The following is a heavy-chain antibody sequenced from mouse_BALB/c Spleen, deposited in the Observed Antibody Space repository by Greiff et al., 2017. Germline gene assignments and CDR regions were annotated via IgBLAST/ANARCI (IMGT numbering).Heavy chain of an antibody. CDR1: GYTFTSYW. CDR2: INPSNGRT. CDR3: ARGRGY. J-gene: IGHJ4*01. V-gene: IGHV1S81*02. Sequence: QVQLQQPGAELVKPGASVKLSCKASGYTFTSYWIHWVKQRPGQGLEWIGEINPSNGRTNYNEKFKSKATLTVDKSSSTAYMQLSSLTSEDSAVYYCARGRGYWGQGTSVTVSS.